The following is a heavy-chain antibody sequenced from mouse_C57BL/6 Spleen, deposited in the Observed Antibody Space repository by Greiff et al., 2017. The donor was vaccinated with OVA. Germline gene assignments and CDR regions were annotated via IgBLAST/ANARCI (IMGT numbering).Heavy chain of an antibody. CDR2: ILPGNGST. CDR3: ARSLYYYGRSDWDFEG. D-gene: IGHD1-1*01. V-gene: IGHV1-9*01. J-gene: IGHJ1*03. Sequence: VQLQQSGAELMKPGASVKLSCKATGYTFTGYWIEWVKQRPGHGLEWIGEILPGNGSTNYNEKFKGKATFTADKSSNTAYMQLSSLTTEDSAIYYCARSLYYYGRSDWDFEGWGTGTTVTVAS. CDR1: GYTFTGYW.